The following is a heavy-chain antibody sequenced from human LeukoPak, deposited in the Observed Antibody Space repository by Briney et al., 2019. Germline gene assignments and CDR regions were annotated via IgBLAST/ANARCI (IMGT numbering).Heavy chain of an antibody. D-gene: IGHD5/OR15-5a*01. CDR3: VRQSEGLDY. V-gene: IGHV3-30-3*01. CDR1: GFTFNTYT. CDR2: IEQNESNK. Sequence: GGSLRLSCAASGFTFNTYTMHWVRQAPGKGLEWVAVIEQNESNKYYADSVRGRFTISRDNSKNTLYLQMSSLTAEDTAVYFCVRQSEGLDYWGQGTLVTVSS. J-gene: IGHJ4*02.